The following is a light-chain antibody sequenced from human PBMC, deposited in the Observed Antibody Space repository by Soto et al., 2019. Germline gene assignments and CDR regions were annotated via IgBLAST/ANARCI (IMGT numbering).Light chain of an antibody. Sequence: AIQLTQSPSSLSASVGDIVTITCRASQGISSYLAWYQQKPGKAPNLLIYAASTLQSGVPSRFSGSGYGTDFNLTISCLQSEDFATYYCQQYYSYPRTFGQGTKVDIK. CDR3: QQYYSYPRT. CDR2: AAS. J-gene: IGKJ1*01. V-gene: IGKV1-8*01. CDR1: QGISSY.